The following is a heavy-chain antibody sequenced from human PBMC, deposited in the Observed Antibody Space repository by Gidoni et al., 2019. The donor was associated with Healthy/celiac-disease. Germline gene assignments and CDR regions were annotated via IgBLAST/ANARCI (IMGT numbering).Heavy chain of an antibody. Sequence: EVQRVESGGGLVQRGRSLRRSWAAAGCTVDDYAMHWVRQAPGKGLEWVSGICWNSGSIGYADSVMGRFTISRDNAKNSLYLQMNSLRAEYTALYYCAKDNRGYYYYGMDVWGQGTTVTVSS. D-gene: IGHD3-10*01. CDR1: GCTVDDYA. V-gene: IGHV3-9*01. CDR2: ICWNSGSI. CDR3: AKDNRGYYYYGMDV. J-gene: IGHJ6*02.